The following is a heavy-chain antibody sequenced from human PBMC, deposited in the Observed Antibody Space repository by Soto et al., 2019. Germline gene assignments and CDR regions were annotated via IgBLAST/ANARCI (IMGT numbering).Heavy chain of an antibody. CDR3: ARDWPYYDFWSGYIPAQGFDP. V-gene: IGHV1-2*02. CDR1: GYTFTGYY. J-gene: IGHJ5*02. CDR2: INPNSGGT. Sequence: ASVKVSCKASGYTFTGYYMHWVLQAPGQGLEWMGWINPNSGGTNYAQKFQGRVTMTRDTSISTAYMELSRLRSDDTAVYYCARDWPYYDFWSGYIPAQGFDPWGQGTLVTVSS. D-gene: IGHD3-3*01.